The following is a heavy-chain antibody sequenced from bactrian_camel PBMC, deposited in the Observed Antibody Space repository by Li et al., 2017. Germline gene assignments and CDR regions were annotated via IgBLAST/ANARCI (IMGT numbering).Heavy chain of an antibody. CDR2: IYTRAGNT. CDR3: AADCVGWAKGSY. V-gene: IGHV3S53*01. D-gene: IGHD5*01. CDR1: GYLYGGNC. J-gene: IGHJ4*01. Sequence: VQLVESGGGTVQSGGSLRLSCLVSGYLYGGNCMGWFRQAPGREREGVACIYTRAGNTKYADSVKGRFTISQDIAKNTLYLQMNSHETEDTAAYFCAADCVGWAKGSYWGQGTQVTVS.